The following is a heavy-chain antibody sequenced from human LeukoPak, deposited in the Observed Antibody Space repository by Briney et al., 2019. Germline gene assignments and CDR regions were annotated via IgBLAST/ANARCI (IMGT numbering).Heavy chain of an antibody. CDR2: VSSSSTYM. V-gene: IGHV3-21*06. CDR3: ARGPKSEWLQNYFDY. D-gene: IGHD5-12*01. Sequence: GGSLRLSCAASSFTFSAYVMHWVRQAPGRGLEWVSSVSSSSTYMSYADSVKGRFTVSRDNAENSLYLQMSGLRGEDTAVYYCARGPKSEWLQNYFDYWGQGALVAVSS. J-gene: IGHJ4*02. CDR1: SFTFSAYV.